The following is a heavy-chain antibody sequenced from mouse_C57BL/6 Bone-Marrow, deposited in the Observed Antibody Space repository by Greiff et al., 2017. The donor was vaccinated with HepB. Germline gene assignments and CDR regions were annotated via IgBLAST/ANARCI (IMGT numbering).Heavy chain of an antibody. CDR1: GYTFTEYT. CDR3: ARHEGGLLLRGAWFAY. D-gene: IGHD2-3*01. V-gene: IGHV1-62-2*01. Sequence: QVQLKQSGAELVKPGASVKLSCKASGYTFTEYTIHWVKQRSGQGLEWIGWFYPGSGSIKYNEKFKDKATLTADKSSSTVYMELSRLTSEDSAVYFCARHEGGLLLRGAWFAYWGQGTLVTVSA. CDR2: FYPGSGSI. J-gene: IGHJ3*01.